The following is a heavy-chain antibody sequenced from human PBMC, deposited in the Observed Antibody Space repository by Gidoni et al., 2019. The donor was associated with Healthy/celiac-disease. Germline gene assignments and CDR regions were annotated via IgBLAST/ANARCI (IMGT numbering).Heavy chain of an antibody. CDR3: ARGSIAAAEPREDDY. D-gene: IGHD6-13*01. CDR2: ISSRSSYI. J-gene: IGHJ4*02. V-gene: IGHV3-21*06. Sequence: EVQLVESGGGLAKPRGSLRLSFLVSGFTFSRYSMNWVRQAPGKGLEWVSSISSRSSYIYYADSVKGRFTISRDNTKNSLYLQMNSLGAEDTAVYYCARGSIAAAEPREDDYWGQGTLVTVSS. CDR1: GFTFSRYS.